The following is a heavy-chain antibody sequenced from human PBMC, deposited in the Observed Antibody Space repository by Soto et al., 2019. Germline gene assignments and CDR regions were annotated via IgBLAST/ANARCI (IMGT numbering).Heavy chain of an antibody. D-gene: IGHD6-19*01. Sequence: GGSLRLSSGASGFPVSSNYMSWVRQAPGKGLEWVSLIQSGGTYYADSVKGRFTISRDNSKNTLFLQMNSLRAEDTAVYYCAKDAEQWLGQVFDYWGQGTLVTVSS. CDR1: GFPVSSNY. CDR2: IQSGGT. CDR3: AKDAEQWLGQVFDY. V-gene: IGHV3-53*01. J-gene: IGHJ4*02.